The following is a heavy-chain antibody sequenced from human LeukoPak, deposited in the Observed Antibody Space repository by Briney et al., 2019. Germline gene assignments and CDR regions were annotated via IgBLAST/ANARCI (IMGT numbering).Heavy chain of an antibody. D-gene: IGHD6-13*01. CDR3: ARVNSSSAGLYYYYYMDV. J-gene: IGHJ6*03. CDR2: IIPIFGTA. CDR1: GGTFSSYA. Sequence: GASVKVSCKASGGTFSSYAISWVRQAPGQGLEWMGGIIPIFGTANYAQKFQGRVTITADESTSTAYMELSSLRSEDTAVYYCARVNSSSAGLYYYYYMDVWGKGTTVTVS. V-gene: IGHV1-69*13.